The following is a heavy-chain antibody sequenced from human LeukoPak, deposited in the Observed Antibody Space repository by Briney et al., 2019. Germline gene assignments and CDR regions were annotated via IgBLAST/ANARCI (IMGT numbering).Heavy chain of an antibody. CDR3: AKLIYSYYYYGVDV. Sequence: GGSLRLSCAAPGFTFSSYAMYWVRQAPGKGLEWVSSISGSGGSTYYADSAKGRFTFSRDNSKNTMYLQMNSLRAEDTAVYYCAKLIYSYYYYGVDVWGQGTTVTVSS. CDR1: GFTFSSYA. D-gene: IGHD2-21*01. V-gene: IGHV3-23*01. CDR2: ISGSGGST. J-gene: IGHJ6*02.